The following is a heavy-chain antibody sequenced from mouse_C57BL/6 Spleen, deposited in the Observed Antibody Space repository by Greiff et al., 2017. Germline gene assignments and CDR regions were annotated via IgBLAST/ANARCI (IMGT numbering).Heavy chain of an antibody. CDR3: ARGTAHPLDY. V-gene: IGHV1-52*01. CDR2: IDPSDSET. D-gene: IGHD3-2*02. CDR1: GYTFTSYW. J-gene: IGHJ2*01. Sequence: QVQLQQPGAELVRPGSSVKLSCKASGYTFTSYWMHWVKQRPIQGLEWIGNIDPSDSETHYNQKFKDKATLTVDKSSSTAYMQLSRLTSEDSAVYYCARGTAHPLDYWGQGTTLTVSS.